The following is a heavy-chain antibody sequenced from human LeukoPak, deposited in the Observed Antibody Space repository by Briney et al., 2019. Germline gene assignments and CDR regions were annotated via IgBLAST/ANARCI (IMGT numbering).Heavy chain of an antibody. D-gene: IGHD4-23*01. Sequence: SQTLSLTCTVSGGSISSGGYYWSWIRQHPGKGLEWIGYIYYSGSTYYNPSLKSRVTISVDTSKNQFSLKLSSVTAADTAVYYCARDLLDEGNHLDYWGQGTLVTVSS. CDR3: ARDLLDEGNHLDY. CDR2: IYYSGST. J-gene: IGHJ4*02. CDR1: GGSISSGGYY. V-gene: IGHV4-30-4*08.